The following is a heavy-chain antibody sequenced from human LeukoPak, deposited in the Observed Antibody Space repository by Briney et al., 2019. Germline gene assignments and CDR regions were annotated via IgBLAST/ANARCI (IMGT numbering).Heavy chain of an antibody. V-gene: IGHV1-2*02. CDR1: GYTFTGYY. D-gene: IGHD6-19*01. CDR2: INPNSGGT. Sequence: GASVKVSCKASGYTFTGYYMHWVRQAPGQGLEWMGWINPNSGGTNYAQKFQGRVTMTRDTSISTAYMELSRLRSDDTAVYYCARSRGSGIAVAGGYYYYYYMDVWGKGTTVTISS. J-gene: IGHJ6*03. CDR3: ARSRGSGIAVAGGYYYYYYMDV.